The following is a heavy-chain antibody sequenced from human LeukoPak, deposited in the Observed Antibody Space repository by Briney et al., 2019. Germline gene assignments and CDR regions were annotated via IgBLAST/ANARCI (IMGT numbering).Heavy chain of an antibody. CDR1: GYTFTDYY. Sequence: ASVKVSCKASGYTFTDYYMHWVRQAPGQGLEWMGWMNPNSGDTNYAQKFQGWVTMTRDTSINTAYMELSRLKSDDTAIYYRAKLVDSSGWVFDFWGQGTLVTVSS. CDR3: AKLVDSSGWVFDF. D-gene: IGHD6-19*01. CDR2: MNPNSGDT. V-gene: IGHV1-2*04. J-gene: IGHJ4*02.